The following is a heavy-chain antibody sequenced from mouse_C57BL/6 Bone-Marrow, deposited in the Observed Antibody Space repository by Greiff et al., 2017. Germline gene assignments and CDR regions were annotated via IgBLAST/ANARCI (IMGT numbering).Heavy chain of an antibody. J-gene: IGHJ2*01. CDR2: ISDGGSYT. V-gene: IGHV5-4*01. CDR1: GFTFSSYA. CDR3: ARDRDY. Sequence: DVHLVESGGGLVKPGGSLKLSCAASGFTFSSYAMCWVRQTPEKRLEWVATISDGGSYTYYPDNVKGRFTISGDNAKSSLYLEECDLKSGDTAMYYCARDRDYWGQGTTLTVSS.